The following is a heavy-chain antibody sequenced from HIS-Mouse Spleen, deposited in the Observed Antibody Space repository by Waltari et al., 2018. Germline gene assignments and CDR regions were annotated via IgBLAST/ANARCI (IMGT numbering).Heavy chain of an antibody. CDR1: GGSISSSSYY. J-gene: IGHJ4*02. V-gene: IGHV4-39*01. CDR3: ARHESGWELLFVDY. Sequence: QLQLQESGPGLVKPSETLSLTCTVSGGSISSSSYYWGWIRQPPGKGLEWIGSIYYSGSTTYNPSIKSRVPISVDTSKNQFSLKLSSVTAADTAVYYCARHESGWELLFVDYWGQGTLVTVSS. D-gene: IGHD1-26*01. CDR2: IYYSGST.